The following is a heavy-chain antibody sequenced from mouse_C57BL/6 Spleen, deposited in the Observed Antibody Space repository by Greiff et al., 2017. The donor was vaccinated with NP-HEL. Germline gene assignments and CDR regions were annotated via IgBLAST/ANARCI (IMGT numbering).Heavy chain of an antibody. CDR2: IDPSDSET. V-gene: IGHV1-52*01. D-gene: IGHD2-1*01. CDR1: GYTFTSYW. CDR3: ARAPNYYGNSNWYFDV. Sequence: VQLQQPGAELVRPGSSVKLSCKASGYTFTSYWMHWVKQRPIQGLEWIGNIDPSDSETHYNQKFKDKATLTVDKSSSTAYMQLSSLTSEDSAVYYCARAPNYYGNSNWYFDVWGTGTTVTVSS. J-gene: IGHJ1*03.